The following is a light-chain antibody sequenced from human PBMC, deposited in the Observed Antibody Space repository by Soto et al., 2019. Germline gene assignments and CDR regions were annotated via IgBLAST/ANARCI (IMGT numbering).Light chain of an antibody. J-gene: IGLJ2*01. CDR3: QTWGTGIPVG. Sequence: QLVLTQSPSASASLGASVKLTCTLSSGHSSYAIAWHQQQPEKGPRYLMKLDSDGSHTKGDAIPDRFSGSSSGAERYLTISSLQSEDEADYYCQTWGTGIPVGFGGGTKLTVL. V-gene: IGLV4-69*01. CDR2: LDSDGSH. CDR1: SGHSSYA.